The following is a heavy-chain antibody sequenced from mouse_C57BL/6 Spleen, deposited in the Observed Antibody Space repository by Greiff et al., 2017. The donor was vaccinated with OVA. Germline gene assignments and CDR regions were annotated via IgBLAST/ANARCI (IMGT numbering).Heavy chain of an antibody. V-gene: IGHV3-1*01. J-gene: IGHJ1*03. D-gene: IGHD1-1*01. Sequence: EVKLVESGPGMVKPSQSLSLTCTVTGYSITSGYDWHWIRHFPGNKLEWMGYISYSGSTNYNPSLKSRISITHDTSKNHFFLTLNSVTTADTATYYCARGGVYYCGSSSYFDVWGTGTTVTVSS. CDR3: ARGGVYYCGSSSYFDV. CDR1: GYSITSGYD. CDR2: ISYSGST.